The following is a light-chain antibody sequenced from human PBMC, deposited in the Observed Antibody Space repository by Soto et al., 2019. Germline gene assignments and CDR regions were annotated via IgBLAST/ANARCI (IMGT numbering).Light chain of an antibody. Sequence: QSALTQSASVSGSPGQSITISCTGTSSDVGGYNYVSWYQQHPGKAPKLMIYDVSNRPSGVSNRFSGSKSGNTASLTISGLQAEDEADYYCSSYTSSSTSYVFGTGTRSPS. J-gene: IGLJ1*01. CDR3: SSYTSSSTSYV. CDR2: DVS. V-gene: IGLV2-14*01. CDR1: SSDVGGYNY.